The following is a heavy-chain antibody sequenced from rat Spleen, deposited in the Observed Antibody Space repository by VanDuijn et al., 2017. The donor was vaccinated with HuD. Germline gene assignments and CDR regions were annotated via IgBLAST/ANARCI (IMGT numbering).Heavy chain of an antibody. CDR1: GFTFSDYN. D-gene: IGHD1-9*01. Sequence: EVQLVESGGGLVQPGRSLKLSCAASGFTFSDYNMAWVRQAPKKGLEWVATISYDGSGTYYRDSVKGRFTISRDNAKSTLYLQMDSLRSEDTATYYCARRHYGYTDYFDYWGQGVMVTVSS. CDR3: ARRHYGYTDYFDY. CDR2: ISYDGSGT. V-gene: IGHV5-7*01. J-gene: IGHJ2*01.